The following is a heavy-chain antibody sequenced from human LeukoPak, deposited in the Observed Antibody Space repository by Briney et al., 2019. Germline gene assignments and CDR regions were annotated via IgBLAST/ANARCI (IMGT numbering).Heavy chain of an antibody. Sequence: PSETLSLTCTVSGGSVSSSSYYWGWIRQPPGKGLEWIGSIYYSGSTYYNPSLKSRVTISVDTSKNQFSLKLSSVTAADTAVYYCASLPYSGYDWWRGIWGQGTLVTVSS. CDR2: IYYSGST. V-gene: IGHV4-39*07. J-gene: IGHJ4*02. D-gene: IGHD5-12*01. CDR3: ASLPYSGYDWWRGI. CDR1: GGSVSSSSYY.